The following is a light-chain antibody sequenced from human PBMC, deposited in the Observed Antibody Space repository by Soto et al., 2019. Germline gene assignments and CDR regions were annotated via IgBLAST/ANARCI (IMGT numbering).Light chain of an antibody. J-gene: IGLJ1*01. CDR3: AAWDDHLSGGG. V-gene: IGLV1-47*01. Sequence: QSVLTQPPSASGTPGQRVTIPCSGSSSNIGSNYVYWYQQLPGTAPKLLIYRNNQRPSGVPDRFSGSKSGTSASLAISGLRSEDEADYYCAAWDDHLSGGGFGTETKVAVL. CDR1: SSNIGSNY. CDR2: RNN.